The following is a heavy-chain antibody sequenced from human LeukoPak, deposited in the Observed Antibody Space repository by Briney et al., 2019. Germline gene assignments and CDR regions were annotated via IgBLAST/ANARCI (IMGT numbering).Heavy chain of an antibody. CDR1: GFTFSSYS. CDR2: ISSSRSYI. J-gene: IGHJ4*02. D-gene: IGHD2-2*01. V-gene: IGHV3-21*01. Sequence: GGSLRLSCAASGFTFSSYSMNWVRQAPGKGLEWVSSISSSRSYIYYADSVKGRFPLSRDHAENSLYLKMNRLRAEPTAGYYCARWEAPSLTSCFAYWSQGTLVTVSA. CDR3: ARWEAPSLTSCFAY.